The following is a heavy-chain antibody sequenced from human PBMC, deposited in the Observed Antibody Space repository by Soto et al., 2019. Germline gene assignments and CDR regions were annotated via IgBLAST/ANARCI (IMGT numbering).Heavy chain of an antibody. V-gene: IGHV1-46*03. CDR2: ISPGGGTT. CDR1: GYTFTTNF. J-gene: IGHJ3*01. D-gene: IGHD3-22*01. CDR3: ARAHYDADAFDF. Sequence: VQLVQSGAEVKKPGASVKISCKASGYTFTTNFIHWIRQAPGQGLEWVGIISPGGGTTVYAQKFQGRVTMTRETSTSTVYMELRNLRSEDTAVFYCARAHYDADAFDFWGQGTMVIVSS.